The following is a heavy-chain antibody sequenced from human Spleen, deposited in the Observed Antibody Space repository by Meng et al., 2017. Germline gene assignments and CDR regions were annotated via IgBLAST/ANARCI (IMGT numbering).Heavy chain of an antibody. CDR3: AKAVHPGMTTVVNPPDY. CDR2: ISGSGGST. J-gene: IGHJ4*02. Sequence: GESLKISCAASGFTFSSYAMSWVRQAPGKGLEWVSAISGSGGSTYYADSVEGRFTISRDNSKNTQYVQMNSLRAEDTAVYYCAKAVHPGMTTVVNPPDYWGQGTLVTVSS. V-gene: IGHV3-23*01. D-gene: IGHD4-23*01. CDR1: GFTFSSYA.